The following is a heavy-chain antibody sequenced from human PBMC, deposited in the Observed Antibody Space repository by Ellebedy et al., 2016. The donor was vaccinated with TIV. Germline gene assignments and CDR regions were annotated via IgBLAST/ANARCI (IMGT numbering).Heavy chain of an antibody. V-gene: IGHV3-15*01. D-gene: IGHD1-14*01. CDR2: IKRKPDGGTI. CDR3: ATGRAFDI. J-gene: IGHJ3*02. CDR1: GFTFSNAW. Sequence: GESLKISCAASGFTFSNAWMNWVRQASGKGLEWVGRIKRKPDGGTIDYAAPVKGRFTISRDDSKDTVYLQMNSLKTEDTAVYYCATGRAFDIWGQGTMVTVSS.